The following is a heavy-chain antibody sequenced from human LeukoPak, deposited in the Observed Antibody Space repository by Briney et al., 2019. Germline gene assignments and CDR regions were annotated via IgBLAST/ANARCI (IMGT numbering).Heavy chain of an antibody. V-gene: IGHV1-46*01. CDR3: ARDYIRYGNYYYYMDV. CDR1: GYTFTSHH. D-gene: IGHD1-14*01. CDR2: INPSGGST. J-gene: IGHJ6*03. Sequence: GASVKVSCKASGYTFTSHHMHWVRQAPGQGLEWMGIINPSGGSTNYAQKFQGRVIMTRDMSTSTVYMELSSLRSEDTAVYYCARDYIRYGNYYYYMDVWGKGTTVTVSS.